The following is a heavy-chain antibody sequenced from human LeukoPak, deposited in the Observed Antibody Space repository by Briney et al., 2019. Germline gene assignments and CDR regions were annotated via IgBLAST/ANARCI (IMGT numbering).Heavy chain of an antibody. D-gene: IGHD3-9*01. V-gene: IGHV3-30*04. Sequence: GGSLRLSYAASGFIFSNYAMHWIRQAAGKGLEWVAVISYDGSNKNYADSVKGRFTISRDNSKNTLYLQMNSLRAEDTAVYYCARSFHDILTGYGEIDYWGQGTLVTVSS. J-gene: IGHJ4*02. CDR3: ARSFHDILTGYGEIDY. CDR1: GFIFSNYA. CDR2: ISYDGSNK.